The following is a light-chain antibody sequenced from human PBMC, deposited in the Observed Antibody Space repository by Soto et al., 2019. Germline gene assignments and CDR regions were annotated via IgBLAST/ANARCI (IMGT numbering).Light chain of an antibody. CDR2: WAS. CDR1: QSILYSSNNKNY. J-gene: IGKJ2*01. V-gene: IGKV4-1*01. CDR3: QQYYRTPPYS. Sequence: DIVMTQSPDSLAVSLGERATINCKSSQSILYSSNNKNYIAWYQQKTGQPPKLLIHWASTRESGVPDRFSGSGSWTDFALTISALQAEDVAVYYCQQYYRTPPYSFGQGTKLEIK.